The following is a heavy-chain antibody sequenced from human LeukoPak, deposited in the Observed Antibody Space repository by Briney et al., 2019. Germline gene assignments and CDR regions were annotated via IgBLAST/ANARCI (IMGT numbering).Heavy chain of an antibody. V-gene: IGHV7-4-1*02. CDR2: INTNTGNP. D-gene: IGHD6-19*01. CDR1: GYTFTSYA. J-gene: IGHJ4*02. Sequence: GASVKVSCKASGYTFTSYAMNWVRQAPGQGLEWMGWINTNTGNPTYAQGFTGRFVFSLDTSVSTAYLQISSLKAEDTAVYYCAAPGYSSGWSDFDYWGQGTLVIVSS. CDR3: AAPGYSSGWSDFDY.